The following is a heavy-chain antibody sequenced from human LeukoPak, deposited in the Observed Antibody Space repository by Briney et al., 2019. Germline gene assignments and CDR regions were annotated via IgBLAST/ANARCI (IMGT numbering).Heavy chain of an antibody. CDR1: GYTFTNYG. D-gene: IGHD5-24*01. J-gene: IGHJ4*02. CDR3: ARGGIGIAAIAGDY. Sequence: ASVKVSCKASGYTFTNYGVSWVRQAPGQGLEWVGWISAYNGNTNNAQKFQGRVTMTTDTSTSTAYMELRSLRSDDTAVYYCARGGIGIAAIAGDYWGRGTLVTVSS. V-gene: IGHV1-18*01. CDR2: ISAYNGNT.